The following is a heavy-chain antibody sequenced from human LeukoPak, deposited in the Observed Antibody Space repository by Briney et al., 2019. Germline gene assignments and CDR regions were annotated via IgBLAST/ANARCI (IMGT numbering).Heavy chain of an antibody. Sequence: SETLSLTCTVSGGSIGAYYWSWIRQPPGKGLEWIGYIYYSGSTNYNPSLKSRVTMSVDTSKNQFSLKLSSVTAADTAVYYCARDAYSSSWPNYFDYWGQGTLVTVSS. D-gene: IGHD6-13*01. CDR3: ARDAYSSSWPNYFDY. J-gene: IGHJ4*02. CDR2: IYYSGST. CDR1: GGSIGAYY. V-gene: IGHV4-59*12.